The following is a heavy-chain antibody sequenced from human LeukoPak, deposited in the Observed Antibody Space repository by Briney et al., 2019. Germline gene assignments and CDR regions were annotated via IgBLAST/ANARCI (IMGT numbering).Heavy chain of an antibody. D-gene: IGHD3-22*01. Sequence: GGSLRDSCAASGCTFSSYAMSWVRRAPGKGLEWVAAIRGSGDRTYYADSVKGRFTISRENSKKTLYMQMNSLRDEDTAIYFCAKDKSGYTGRYYLDYFYYWGQGTLVTVSS. CDR3: AKDKSGYTGRYYLDYFYY. J-gene: IGHJ4*02. V-gene: IGHV3-23*01. CDR2: IRGSGDRT. CDR1: GCTFSSYA.